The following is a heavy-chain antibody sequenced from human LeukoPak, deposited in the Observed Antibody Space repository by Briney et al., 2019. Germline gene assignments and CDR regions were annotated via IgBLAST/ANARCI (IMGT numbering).Heavy chain of an antibody. V-gene: IGHV3-74*01. CDR1: GFTFNIYW. CDR3: ARALVGVTGY. CDR2: INTDGSDT. Sequence: GGSLRLSCAASGFTFNIYWMDWVRQAPGKGLIWVSRINTDGSDTTYADSVKGRFTISRDNAKNTLYLQMNSLRAEDTAVYYCARALVGVTGYWGQGTLVTVSS. J-gene: IGHJ4*02. D-gene: IGHD1-26*01.